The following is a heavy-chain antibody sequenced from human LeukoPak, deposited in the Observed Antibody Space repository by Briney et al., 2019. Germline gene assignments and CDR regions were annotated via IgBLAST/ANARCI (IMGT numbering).Heavy chain of an antibody. D-gene: IGHD6-13*01. CDR3: GRVYSSSLLYFEY. J-gene: IGHJ4*02. CDR1: GFTFSSYW. Sequence: GVSLRISCAASGFTFSSYWMFWVRQAPGKGLVWVSRINSDGSSTSYADSAKGRFTISRDNAKNTLYLQMNSLRAEDTAVYYCGRVYSSSLLYFEYWGQGTLVTVSS. CDR2: INSDGSST. V-gene: IGHV3-74*01.